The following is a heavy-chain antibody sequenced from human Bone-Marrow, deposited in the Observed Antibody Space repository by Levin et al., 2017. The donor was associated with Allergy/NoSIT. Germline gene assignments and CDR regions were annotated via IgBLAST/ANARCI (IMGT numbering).Heavy chain of an antibody. CDR1: GFSFSDYY. D-gene: IGHD3-16*01. CDR3: ATWGAYYDYFGIDV. J-gene: IGHJ6*02. Sequence: MSGGSLRLSCAASGFSFSDYYMTWIRQAPGKGLEWVSYITSDSTMYYADSVKGRFTISRDNAKNSVYLQMNTLRAEDTAIYYCATWGAYYDYFGIDVWGQGTTVTVSS. V-gene: IGHV3-11*04. CDR2: ITSDSTM.